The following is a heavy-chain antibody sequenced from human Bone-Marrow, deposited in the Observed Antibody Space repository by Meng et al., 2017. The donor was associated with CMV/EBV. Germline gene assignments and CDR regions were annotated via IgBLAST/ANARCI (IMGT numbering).Heavy chain of an antibody. V-gene: IGHV4-59*01. CDR3: ARDSGDLAI. D-gene: IGHD7-27*01. Sequence: SETLSLTCTVSGGSISSYYWSWIRQPPGKGLEWIGYIYYSGSTNYNPSLKSRVTISVDTSKNQFSLNLNSVTAADTAVYYCARDSGDLAIWGQGTLVTVSS. J-gene: IGHJ4*02. CDR2: IYYSGST. CDR1: GGSISSYY.